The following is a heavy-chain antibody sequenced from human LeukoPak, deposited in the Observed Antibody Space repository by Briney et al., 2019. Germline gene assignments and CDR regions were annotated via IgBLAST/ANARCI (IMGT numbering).Heavy chain of an antibody. CDR3: AAEGSGSYYKGYYYMDV. Sequence: SVKVSCKASGFTFTSSAMQWVRQARGQRLEWIGRIVVGSGNTNYAQKFQERVTITRDMSTSTAYMELSSLRSEDTAVYYCAAEGSGSYYKGYYYMDVWGKGTTVTVSS. V-gene: IGHV1-58*02. CDR2: IVVGSGNT. D-gene: IGHD3-10*01. CDR1: GFTFTSSA. J-gene: IGHJ6*03.